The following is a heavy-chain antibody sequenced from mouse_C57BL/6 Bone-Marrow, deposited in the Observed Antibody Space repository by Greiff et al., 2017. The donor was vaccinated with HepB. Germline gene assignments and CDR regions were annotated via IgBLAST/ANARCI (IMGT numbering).Heavy chain of an antibody. CDR1: GFTFSSYA. Sequence: EVMLVESGGGLVKPGGSLKLSCAASGFTFSSYAMSWVRQTPEKRLEWVATISDGGSYTYYPDNVKGRFTISRDNAKNNLYLQMSHLKSEDTAMYYCAKGTYSNYVWFAYWGQGTLVTVSA. CDR3: AKGTYSNYVWFAY. J-gene: IGHJ3*01. V-gene: IGHV5-4*03. D-gene: IGHD2-5*01. CDR2: ISDGGSYT.